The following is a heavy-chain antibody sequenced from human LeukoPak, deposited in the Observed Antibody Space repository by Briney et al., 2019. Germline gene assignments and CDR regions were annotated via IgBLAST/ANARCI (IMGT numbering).Heavy chain of an antibody. D-gene: IGHD3-22*01. CDR2: IIPIFGTA. Sequence: SVKVSCKASGGTFISYAISWVRQAPGQGLEWMGGIIPIFGTANYAQKFQGRVTITADESTSTAYMELSSLRSEDTAVYYCARDYYDSSGTPYYFDYWGQGTLVTVSS. V-gene: IGHV1-69*13. CDR1: GGTFISYA. CDR3: ARDYYDSSGTPYYFDY. J-gene: IGHJ4*02.